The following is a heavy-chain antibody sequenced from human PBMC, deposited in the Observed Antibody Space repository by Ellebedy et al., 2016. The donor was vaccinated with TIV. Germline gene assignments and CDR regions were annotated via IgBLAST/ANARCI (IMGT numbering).Heavy chain of an antibody. CDR3: ARDGEGEDSSWYVYYYGMDV. J-gene: IGHJ6*02. V-gene: IGHV3-7*03. D-gene: IGHD6-13*01. CDR1: GFTFSNFW. Sequence: GESLKISCAASGFTFSNFWMTWVRQAPGKGLEWVANIKQDGSEKYYVDSVKGRFTISRDNAKNSLYLQMNSLRAEDTAVYYCARDGEGEDSSWYVYYYGMDVWGQGTTVTVSS. CDR2: IKQDGSEK.